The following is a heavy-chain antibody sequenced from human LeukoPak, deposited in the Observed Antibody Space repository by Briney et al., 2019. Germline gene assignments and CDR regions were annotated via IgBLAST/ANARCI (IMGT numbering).Heavy chain of an antibody. J-gene: IGHJ4*02. CDR1: GYSFTSYW. Sequence: GESLKISCKGSGYSFTSYWIGWVRQMPGKGLEWMGIIYPGDSDTRYSPSFQGQVTISADKSISTAYLQWSSLKASDTAMYYCARQGGMATKLPPSEPFDYWGQGTLVTVSS. CDR3: ARQGGMATKLPPSEPFDY. CDR2: IYPGDSDT. V-gene: IGHV5-51*01. D-gene: IGHD5-24*01.